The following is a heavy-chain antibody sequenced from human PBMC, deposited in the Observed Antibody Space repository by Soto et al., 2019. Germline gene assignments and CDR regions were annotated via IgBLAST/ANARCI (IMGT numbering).Heavy chain of an antibody. CDR1: GFTFTSSA. D-gene: IGHD5-18*01. CDR3: AAGYSYGPYYFDY. V-gene: IGHV1-58*01. CDR2: IVVGSGNT. J-gene: IGHJ4*02. Sequence: QMQLVQSGPDVKKPGTSVKVSCKASGFTFTSSAVQWVRQARGQRLEWIGWIVVGSGNTNYAQKFQERVTITRDMSTSTAYMELSSLRSEDTAVYYCAAGYSYGPYYFDYWGQGTLVTVSS.